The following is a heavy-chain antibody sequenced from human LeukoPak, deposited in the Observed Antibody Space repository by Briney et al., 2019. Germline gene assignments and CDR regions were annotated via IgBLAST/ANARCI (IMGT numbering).Heavy chain of an antibody. V-gene: IGHV3-21*01. D-gene: IGHD6-25*01. CDR1: GFTFSSYS. CDR2: ISSSSSYI. Sequence: NPGGSLRLSCAASGFTFSSYSMNWVRQAPGKGLEWVSSISSSSSYIYYADSVKGRFTISRDNAKNSLYLQMNSLRAEDTAVYYCARVTLGGLNYYMDVWGKGTTVTVSS. CDR3: ARVTLGGLNYYMDV. J-gene: IGHJ6*03.